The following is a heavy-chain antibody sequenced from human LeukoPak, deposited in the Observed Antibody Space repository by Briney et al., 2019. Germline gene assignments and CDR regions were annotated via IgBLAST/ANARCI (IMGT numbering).Heavy chain of an antibody. V-gene: IGHV4-4*07. D-gene: IGHD6-13*01. CDR3: ARDEAAAGTRFYYYYGMDV. CDR1: GGSISSYY. Sequence: SETLSLTCTVSGGSISSYYWSWIRQPAGKGLEWIGRIYTSGSTNYNPSLKSRVTMSVDTSKNQFSLKLSSVTAAGTAVYYCARDEAAAGTRFYYYYGMDVWGQGTTVTVSS. J-gene: IGHJ6*02. CDR2: IYTSGST.